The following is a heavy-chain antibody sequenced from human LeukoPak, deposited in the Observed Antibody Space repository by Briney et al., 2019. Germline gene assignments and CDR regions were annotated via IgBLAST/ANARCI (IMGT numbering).Heavy chain of an antibody. Sequence: GGSLRLSCAASGFTFDDYTMRWVRQAPGKGLEWVSLISWHGSTTKYADSVKGRFTISRDNLKNSLSLQMNSLGPEDTALYYCAKDIGDSVGYNYFDSWGQGTLVTVSS. CDR1: GFTFDDYT. CDR3: AKDIGDSVGYNYFDS. CDR2: ISWHGSTT. V-gene: IGHV3-43*01. D-gene: IGHD3-22*01. J-gene: IGHJ4*02.